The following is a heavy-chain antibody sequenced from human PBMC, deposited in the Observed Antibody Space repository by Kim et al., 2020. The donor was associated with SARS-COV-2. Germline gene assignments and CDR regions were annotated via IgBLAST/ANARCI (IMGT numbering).Heavy chain of an antibody. J-gene: IGHJ6*02. Sequence: GGSLRLSCAASGFTFSNAWMSWVRQAPGKGLEWVGRIKSKTDGGTTDYAAPVKGRFTISRDDSKNTLYLQMNSLKTEDTAVYYCTTENIVVVPAVSTYYYYGMDVWGQGTTVTVSS. CDR1: GFTFSNAW. V-gene: IGHV3-15*01. CDR2: IKSKTDGGTT. CDR3: TTENIVVVPAVSTYYYYGMDV. D-gene: IGHD2-2*01.